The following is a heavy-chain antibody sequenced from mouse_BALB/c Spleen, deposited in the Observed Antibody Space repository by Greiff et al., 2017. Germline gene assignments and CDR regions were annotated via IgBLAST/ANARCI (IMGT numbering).Heavy chain of an antibody. V-gene: IGHV5-4*02. CDR3: ARGKYGNQNYYAMDY. CDR1: GFTFSDYY. D-gene: IGHD2-10*02. Sequence: EVQVVESGGGLVKPGGSLKLSCAASGFTFSDYYMYWVRQTPEKRLEWVATISDGGSYTYYPDSVKGRFTISRDNAKNNLYLQMSSLKSEDTAMYYCARGKYGNQNYYAMDYWGQGTSVTVSS. J-gene: IGHJ4*01. CDR2: ISDGGSYT.